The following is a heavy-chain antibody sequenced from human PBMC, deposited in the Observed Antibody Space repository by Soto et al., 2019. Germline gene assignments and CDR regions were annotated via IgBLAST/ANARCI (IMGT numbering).Heavy chain of an antibody. CDR2: ISPHNDRT. CDR3: ARDLYYSSGRYFDHDAFDI. CDR1: GYNFTSYG. Sequence: QVQLVQSGADVKKPGASVKVSCKASGYNFTSYGISWVRQAPGQGLEWMGWISPHNDRTKYARRLQYRVTMTTETATSTVYMELGSLRSDDTAVYYCARDLYYSSGRYFDHDAFDIWGQGTVVTVSS. J-gene: IGHJ3*02. V-gene: IGHV1-18*01. D-gene: IGHD6-19*01.